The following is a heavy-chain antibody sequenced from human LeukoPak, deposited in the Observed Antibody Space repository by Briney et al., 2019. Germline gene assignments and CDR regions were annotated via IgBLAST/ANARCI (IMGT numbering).Heavy chain of an antibody. Sequence: PSETLSLTCTVSGYSISRGYYWGWIRQPPGKGLEWIGSIYHSGKTYYNPSLKSRVTISVDTSKNQFSLNLSSVTAADTAVYFCARDRIAVSDPPNWFDPWGQGTLVTVSS. D-gene: IGHD6-19*01. V-gene: IGHV4-38-2*02. CDR2: IYHSGKT. J-gene: IGHJ5*02. CDR1: GYSISRGYY. CDR3: ARDRIAVSDPPNWFDP.